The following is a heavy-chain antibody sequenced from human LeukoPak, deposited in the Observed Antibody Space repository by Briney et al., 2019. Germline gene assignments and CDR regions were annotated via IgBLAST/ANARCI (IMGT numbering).Heavy chain of an antibody. CDR3: AAKLSSGYFDY. D-gene: IGHD3-22*01. CDR2: FDPEDDEK. J-gene: IGHJ4*02. V-gene: IGHV1-24*01. Sequence: ASVKVSCKVSGYMFTELSMHWVRQAPGKGLEWMGGFDPEDDEKMYAQKFQGRVTMTEDTSTDTAYMELSSLRSEDTAVYYCAAKLSSGYFDYWGQGTLVTVSS. CDR1: GYMFTELS.